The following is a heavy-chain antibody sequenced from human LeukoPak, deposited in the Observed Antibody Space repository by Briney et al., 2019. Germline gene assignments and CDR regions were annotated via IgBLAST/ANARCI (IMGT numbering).Heavy chain of an antibody. V-gene: IGHV1-18*01. Sequence: ASVKVSCKASGYTFTSYGISWVRQAPGQGLEWMGWISAYNGNTNYAQKLQGRVTMTTDTSTSTAYMELRSLRSDDTAVYYCAREGYYDSSGMYYFDYWVQGALLTVSS. CDR2: ISAYNGNT. D-gene: IGHD3-22*01. J-gene: IGHJ4*02. CDR3: AREGYYDSSGMYYFDY. CDR1: GYTFTSYG.